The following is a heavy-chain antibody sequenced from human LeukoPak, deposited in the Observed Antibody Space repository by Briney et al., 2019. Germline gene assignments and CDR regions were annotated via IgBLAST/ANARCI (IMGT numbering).Heavy chain of an antibody. CDR2: LSGNGAKT. CDR1: GFAFSTFA. D-gene: IGHD1-7*01. CDR3: AKDLNYAFDY. J-gene: IGHJ4*02. V-gene: IGHV3-23*01. Sequence: GGSLRLSCAASGFAFSTFAMNWVRQAPGKGLEWVSALSGNGAKTYYADSVKGRFTISRDNSGNTLHLQMNRLRAEDTAIYFCAKDLNYAFDYWGQGALVTVSS.